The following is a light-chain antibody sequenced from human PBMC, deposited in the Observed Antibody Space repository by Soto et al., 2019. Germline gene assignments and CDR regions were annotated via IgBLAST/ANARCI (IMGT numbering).Light chain of an antibody. CDR2: GAS. CDR1: QSVSDNY. J-gene: IGKJ3*01. CDR3: LLYGTSPPFT. V-gene: IGKV3-20*01. Sequence: EIVLTQSPGTLSLSPGDRATLSCRASQSVSDNYLAWYKQRPGQAPRLLIYGASVRATGVADRFSGSGSGTDFPLTVSRLEPEDFAVYYCLLYGTSPPFTFGPGTRVDIK.